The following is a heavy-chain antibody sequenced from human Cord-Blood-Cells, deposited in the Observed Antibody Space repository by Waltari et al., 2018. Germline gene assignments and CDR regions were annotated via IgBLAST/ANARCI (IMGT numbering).Heavy chain of an antibody. V-gene: IGHV3-30-3*01. Sequence: QVQLVESGGGVVQPGRSLRLSCAASGFTFSSYAMHWVRQAPGKGLEGVAVISYDGSNKYYADSVKGRFTISRDNSKNTLYLQMNSLRAEDTAVYYCARDYGVWKGYFYLWGRGTLVTVSS. CDR2: ISYDGSNK. CDR1: GFTFSSYA. D-gene: IGHD1-1*01. J-gene: IGHJ2*01. CDR3: ARDYGVWKGYFYL.